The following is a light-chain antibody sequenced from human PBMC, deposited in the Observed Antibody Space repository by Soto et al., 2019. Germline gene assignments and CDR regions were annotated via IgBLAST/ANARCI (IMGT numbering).Light chain of an antibody. CDR2: DAS. CDR3: QQRSNLIN. V-gene: IGKV3-11*01. J-gene: IGKJ5*01. CDR1: QSVSNY. Sequence: EIVLTQSPATLSLSPGERATLSCRASQSVSNYLAWYQQKPGQAPRLLIYDASNRATGIPARFSGSGSGTDFTLTISSLEPEDFAVYHCQQRSNLINFGQGTRLEIK.